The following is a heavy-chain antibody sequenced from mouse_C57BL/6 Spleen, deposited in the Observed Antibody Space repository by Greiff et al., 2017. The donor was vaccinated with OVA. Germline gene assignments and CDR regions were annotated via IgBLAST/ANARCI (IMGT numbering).Heavy chain of an antibody. CDR1: GYTFTSYW. CDR3: ASTMVTTEFAY. D-gene: IGHD2-2*01. V-gene: IGHV1-50*01. CDR2: IDPSDSYT. Sequence: QVQLQQSGAELVKPGASVKLSCKASGYTFTSYWMQWVKQRPGQGLEWIGEIDPSDSYTNYNQKFKGKATLTVDTSSSTAYMQLSSLTSEDSAVYYCASTMVTTEFAYWGQGTLVTVSA. J-gene: IGHJ3*01.